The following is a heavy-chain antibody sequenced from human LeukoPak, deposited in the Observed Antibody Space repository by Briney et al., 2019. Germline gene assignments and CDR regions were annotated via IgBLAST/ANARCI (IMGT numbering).Heavy chain of an antibody. Sequence: PGGSLRLSCAASGFTFSSYWMSWVRQAPGKGLEWVAFIRYDGSNKYYADSVKGRFTISRDNSKNTLYLQMNSLRAEDTAVYYCANSAAAGQYYYYYYMDVWGKGTTVTISS. CDR1: GFTFSSYW. CDR2: IRYDGSNK. V-gene: IGHV3-30*02. CDR3: ANSAAAGQYYYYYYMDV. J-gene: IGHJ6*03. D-gene: IGHD6-13*01.